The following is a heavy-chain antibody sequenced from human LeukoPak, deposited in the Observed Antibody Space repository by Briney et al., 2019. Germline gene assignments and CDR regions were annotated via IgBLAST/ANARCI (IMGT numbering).Heavy chain of an antibody. J-gene: IGHJ4*02. Sequence: GGSLRLSCAASGFTLSSYTMYWVRQAPGRGLVWVARFTSDGNSMTYADFVKGRFTVSRDIAKNTLYLQMNSLRAEHTAVYYCARAQVGTPTDCWGQGTLVTVSS. D-gene: IGHD1-26*01. CDR3: ARAQVGTPTDC. CDR2: FTSDGNSM. V-gene: IGHV3-74*01. CDR1: GFTLSSYT.